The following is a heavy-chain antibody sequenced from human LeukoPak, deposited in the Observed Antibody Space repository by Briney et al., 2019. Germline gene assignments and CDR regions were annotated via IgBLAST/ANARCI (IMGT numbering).Heavy chain of an antibody. V-gene: IGHV1-18*01. CDR3: ARDGMGATTTAFDI. CDR2: ISAYNGNT. J-gene: IGHJ3*02. CDR1: GYTFTSYG. Sequence: ASVKVSCKASGYTFTSYGISWVRQAPGQGLEWMGWISAYNGNTNYAQKLQGRVTMTTDTSTSTAYMELRSLRSDDTAVCYCARDGMGATTTAFDIWGQGTMVTVSS. D-gene: IGHD1-26*01.